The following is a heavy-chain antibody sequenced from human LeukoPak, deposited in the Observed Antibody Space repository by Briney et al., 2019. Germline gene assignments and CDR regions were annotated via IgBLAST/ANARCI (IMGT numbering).Heavy chain of an antibody. CDR2: IYTSGST. J-gene: IGHJ6*03. CDR1: GGSISSGSYY. Sequence: SETLSLTCTVSGGSISSGSYYWSWIRQPAGKGLEWIGRIYTSGSTNYNPSLKSRVTISVDTSKNQFSLKLSSVTAADTAVYYCARGLAASRNYYYYYYVDVWGKGTTVTVSS. CDR3: ARGLAASRNYYYYYYVDV. V-gene: IGHV4-61*02. D-gene: IGHD1-14*01.